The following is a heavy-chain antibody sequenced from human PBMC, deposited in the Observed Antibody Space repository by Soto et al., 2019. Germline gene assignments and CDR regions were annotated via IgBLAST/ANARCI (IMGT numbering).Heavy chain of an antibody. CDR3: ARLGFAWGPIVPYFDY. V-gene: IGHV4-59*01. CDR1: GGSISSYY. CDR2: IYYSGST. J-gene: IGHJ4*02. Sequence: SEILSLTCTVSGGSISSYYWSWIRQPPGKGLEWIGYIYYSGSTNYNPSLKSRVTISVDTSKNQFSLKLSSVTAADTAVYYCARLGFAWGPIVPYFDYWGQGTLVTVS. D-gene: IGHD3-16*01.